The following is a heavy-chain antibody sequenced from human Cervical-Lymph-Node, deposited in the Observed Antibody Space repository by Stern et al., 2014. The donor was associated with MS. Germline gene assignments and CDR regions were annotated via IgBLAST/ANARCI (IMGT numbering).Heavy chain of an antibody. J-gene: IGHJ4*02. Sequence: VQLVQSGAEIRKPGASVKISCEASGYTFTTYYMHWVRQAPGQGLEWVALFNPSGGKTTYAQRFQGRVTVTGDTSTSTVYMELTGLRSGDTAVYYCARVLSLATSDSWGQGTLVIVSS. CDR1: GYTFTTYY. CDR2: FNPSGGKT. V-gene: IGHV1-46*01. D-gene: IGHD1-1*01. CDR3: ARVLSLATSDS.